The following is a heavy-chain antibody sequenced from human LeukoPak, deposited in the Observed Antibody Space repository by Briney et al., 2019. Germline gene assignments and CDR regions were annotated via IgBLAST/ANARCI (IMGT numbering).Heavy chain of an antibody. Sequence: GGSLRLSCADSGFTFSSYWMNWVRQAPGEGLEWVANIKHDGSEKYYADFVKGRFTSSRDNAKNSLYLQMDSLRAEDTAVYYCARDAGHSGYDLLDYWGQGTLVTVSS. CDR1: GFTFSSYW. CDR2: IKHDGSEK. V-gene: IGHV3-7*01. D-gene: IGHD5-12*01. J-gene: IGHJ4*02. CDR3: ARDAGHSGYDLLDY.